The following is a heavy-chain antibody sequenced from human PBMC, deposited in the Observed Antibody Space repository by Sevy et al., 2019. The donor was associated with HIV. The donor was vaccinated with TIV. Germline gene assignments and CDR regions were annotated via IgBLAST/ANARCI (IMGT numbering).Heavy chain of an antibody. CDR1: GFTFSSYG. J-gene: IGHJ6*02. V-gene: IGHV3-30*02. CDR3: AKDWGMDV. CDR2: IRYDGSNK. Sequence: GGSLRLSCAASGFTFSSYGMHWVRQAPGRGLEWVEFIRYDGSNKYYADSVKGRFTISRDNSKNTPYLQMNSLRAEDTAVYYCAKDWGMDVWGQGTTVTVSS.